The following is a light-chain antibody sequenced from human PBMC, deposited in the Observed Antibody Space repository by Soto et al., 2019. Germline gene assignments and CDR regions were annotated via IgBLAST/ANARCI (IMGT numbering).Light chain of an antibody. V-gene: IGLV6-57*01. CDR3: QSYDSSNQV. CDR1: SGSIASNY. CDR2: EDY. J-gene: IGLJ3*02. Sequence: NFMLTQPHSVSESPGKTVTISCIRSSGSIASNYVQWYQQRPGSSPTTVIYEDYQRPFEVPDRFSGSIDRSSNSASLTISGLKTEDEADYYCQSYDSSNQVFGGGTKLTVL.